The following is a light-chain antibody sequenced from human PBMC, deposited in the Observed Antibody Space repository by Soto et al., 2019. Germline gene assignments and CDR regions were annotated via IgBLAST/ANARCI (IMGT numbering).Light chain of an antibody. CDR3: QSYDNRLSGYV. V-gene: IGLV2-14*01. J-gene: IGLJ1*01. Sequence: QSALTQPASVSGSPGQSITISCTGTSSDVGGYNYVSWYQQHPGKAPKLMIYEVSNRPSGVSNRFSGSKSGNTASLTISGLQAEDEADYYCQSYDNRLSGYVFGTGTKLTVL. CDR2: EVS. CDR1: SSDVGGYNY.